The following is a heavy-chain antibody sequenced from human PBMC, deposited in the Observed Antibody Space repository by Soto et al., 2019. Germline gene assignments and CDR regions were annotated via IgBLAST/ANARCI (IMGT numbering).Heavy chain of an antibody. J-gene: IGHJ4*02. CDR3: ATFSDTAMAYFDY. V-gene: IGHV3-23*01. CDR2: ISGSGGST. D-gene: IGHD5-18*01. CDR1: GFTFSSYA. Sequence: HPVGSLRLSCAASGFTFSSYAMSWVRQAPGKGLEWVSAISGSGGSTYYADSVKGRFTISRDNSKNTLYLQMNSLRAEDTAVYYCATFSDTAMAYFDYWGQGTLVTVSS.